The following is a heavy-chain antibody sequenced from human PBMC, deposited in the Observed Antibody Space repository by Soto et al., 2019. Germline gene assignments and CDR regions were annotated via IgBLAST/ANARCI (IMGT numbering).Heavy chain of an antibody. J-gene: IGHJ4*02. D-gene: IGHD5-18*01. CDR1: GFTFSSYG. V-gene: IGHV3-30*03. CDR3: VTDRGYGHDSVPYS. CDR2: ISYDGGLQ. Sequence: QAQLVESGGGVVQPGRSLRLSCAASGFTFSSYGMHWVRQAPGTGLEWVAVISYDGGLQHYADSVKGRFTISRDNSKSMVLLPMNSLRAEATAVYYCVTDRGYGHDSVPYSWGQGTLFSVSS.